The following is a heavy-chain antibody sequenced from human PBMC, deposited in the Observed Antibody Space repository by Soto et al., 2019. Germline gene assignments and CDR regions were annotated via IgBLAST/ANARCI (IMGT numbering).Heavy chain of an antibody. V-gene: IGHV1-69*02. J-gene: IGHJ4*02. CDR3: ARAAQTAIVGAAYFAY. Sequence: QVQLVQSGAEVKKPGSSVKVSCKASGGTFSSYIISWVRQAPGQGLEWMGRIIPILGIANYAQKFQGRVTITADKATSTAYMKLSSLRAEDTAVYYCARAAQTAIVGAAYFAYWGQGTLVTVSS. CDR2: IIPILGIA. CDR1: GGTFSSYI. D-gene: IGHD1-26*01.